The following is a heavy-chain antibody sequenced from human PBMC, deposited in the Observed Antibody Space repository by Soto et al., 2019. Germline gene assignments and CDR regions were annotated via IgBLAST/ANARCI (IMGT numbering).Heavy chain of an antibody. Sequence: PGESLKISCNASGYSFLQHWTGWVRQMPGKGLEWMGSIHPGDSQTRYSQSFQGQVTISADKSISTAYLQWSSLRASDTAMYYCARHAHSSSWYYFDYWGQGTLVTVSS. CDR1: GYSFLQHW. J-gene: IGHJ4*02. V-gene: IGHV5-51*01. CDR3: ARHAHSSSWYYFDY. D-gene: IGHD6-13*01. CDR2: IHPGDSQT.